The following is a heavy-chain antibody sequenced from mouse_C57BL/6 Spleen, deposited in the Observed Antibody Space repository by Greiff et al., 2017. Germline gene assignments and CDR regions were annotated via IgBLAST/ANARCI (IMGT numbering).Heavy chain of an antibody. V-gene: IGHV1-64*01. D-gene: IGHD3-2*02. Sequence: QVQLQQPGAELVKPGASVKLSCKASGYTFTSYWMHWVKQRPGQGLEWIGMIHPNSGSTNYNEKFKGKATLTADKSSSTAYMELRSLTSEDSAVYFCARGDSSGSAWFAYWGQGTLVTVSA. CDR3: ARGDSSGSAWFAY. J-gene: IGHJ3*01. CDR1: GYTFTSYW. CDR2: IHPNSGST.